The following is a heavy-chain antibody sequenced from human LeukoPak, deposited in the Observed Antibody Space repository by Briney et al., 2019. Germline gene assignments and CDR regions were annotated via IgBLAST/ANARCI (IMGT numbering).Heavy chain of an antibody. D-gene: IGHD5-24*01. CDR3: ARTRASRMATITEDFNY. CDR2: IIPIFGTA. J-gene: IGHJ4*02. CDR1: GGTFSSYA. V-gene: IGHV1-69*13. Sequence: SVKVSCKASGGTFSSYAISWVRQAPGQGLEWMGRIIPIFGTANYAQKFQGRVTITADESTSTAYMELSSLRSEDTAVYYCARTRASRMATITEDFNYWGQGTLVTVSS.